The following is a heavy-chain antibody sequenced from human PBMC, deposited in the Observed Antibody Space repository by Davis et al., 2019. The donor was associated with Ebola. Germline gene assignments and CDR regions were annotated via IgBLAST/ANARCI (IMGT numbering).Heavy chain of an antibody. CDR2: ISYDGSNK. CDR3: ARGVYGDYRLDY. V-gene: IGHV3-30-3*01. Sequence: GESLKISCAASGFTFSSYAMHWVRQAPGKGLEWVAVISYDGSNKYYADSVKGRFTISRDNSKNTLYLQMNSLRAEDTAVYYCARGVYGDYRLDYWGQGTLVTVSS. D-gene: IGHD4-17*01. J-gene: IGHJ4*02. CDR1: GFTFSSYA.